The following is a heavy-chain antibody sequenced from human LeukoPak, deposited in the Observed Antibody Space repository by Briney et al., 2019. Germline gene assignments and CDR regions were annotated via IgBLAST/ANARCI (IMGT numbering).Heavy chain of an antibody. D-gene: IGHD3-10*01. V-gene: IGHV3-49*03. Sequence: PGGSLRLSCTAPGFTFGDYAMSWFRQAPGKGVEWVGFIRSKAHGGTTEYAASVKGRFTISRDDSKSIAYLQMNSLKTEDTAVYYCTREDYGSGSYPFDYWGQGTLVTVSS. CDR1: GFTFGDYA. J-gene: IGHJ4*02. CDR2: IRSKAHGGTT. CDR3: TREDYGSGSYPFDY.